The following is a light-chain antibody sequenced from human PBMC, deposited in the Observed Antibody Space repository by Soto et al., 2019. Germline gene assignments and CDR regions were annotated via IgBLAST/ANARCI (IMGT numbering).Light chain of an antibody. CDR3: SSYTRSSPLV. V-gene: IGLV2-14*02. J-gene: IGLJ2*01. CDR2: EAT. CDR1: SSDVGAYDL. Sequence: QSALTQPASVSGSPGQSITISCTGTSSDVGAYDLVSWYQHHPGKVPKLIIYEATKWPSGVSHRFSGSKSGSTASLTISGLQAEDEDDYYYSSYTRSSPLVFGGGTQLTVL.